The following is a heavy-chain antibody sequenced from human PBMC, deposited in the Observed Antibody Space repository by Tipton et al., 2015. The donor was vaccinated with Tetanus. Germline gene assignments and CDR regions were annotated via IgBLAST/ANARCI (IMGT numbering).Heavy chain of an antibody. CDR1: GGSMNSYY. CDR2: IYYTGST. D-gene: IGHD5-24*01. CDR3: ARTTRRWLHPDF. Sequence: TLSLTCTVSGGSMNSYYWSWIRQPPGKGLEWIGYIYYTGSTNYNPSLKSGVTISVDTAKNQFSLQLRSVTAADTAVYYCARTTRRWLHPDFWGPGTLVTVSS. J-gene: IGHJ4*02. V-gene: IGHV4-59*01.